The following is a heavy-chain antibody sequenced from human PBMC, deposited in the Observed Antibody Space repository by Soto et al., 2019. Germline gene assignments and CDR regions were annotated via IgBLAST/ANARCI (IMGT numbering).Heavy chain of an antibody. CDR3: AKLVIGYCSGNTCDDY. CDR1: GFTFSYG. CDR2: ISYHSSNK. J-gene: IGHJ4*02. D-gene: IGHD2-15*01. V-gene: IGHV3-30*18. Sequence: VQLLESGGGLIQPGGSLRLSCAASGFTFSYGIHWLRQAPGKGLEWVAYISYHSSNKFYGDSVKGRFTISRDNSKNTQFLQMNSLRAEDTAVYYCAKLVIGYCSGNTCDDYWGQGTLVAVSS.